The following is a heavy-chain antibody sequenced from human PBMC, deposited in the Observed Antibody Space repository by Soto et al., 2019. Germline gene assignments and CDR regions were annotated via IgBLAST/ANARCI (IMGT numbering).Heavy chain of an antibody. J-gene: IGHJ3*02. Sequence: EVQLLESGGGLVQPGGSLRLSCAASGFTFSKYAMSWVRQAPGKGLDWVSGISDSGFTTYPADSVKGRFTISRDNSKNTLYLQMNSLRAEDTAVYYCAKGNGTGVTPVGAFDMWGQGTMVTVSS. CDR1: GFTFSKYA. CDR3: AKGNGTGVTPVGAFDM. D-gene: IGHD2-8*02. V-gene: IGHV3-23*01. CDR2: ISDSGFTT.